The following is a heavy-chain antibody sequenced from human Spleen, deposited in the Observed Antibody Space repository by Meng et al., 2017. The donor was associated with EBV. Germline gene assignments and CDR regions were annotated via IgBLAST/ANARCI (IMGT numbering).Heavy chain of an antibody. J-gene: IGHJ5*02. V-gene: IGHV7-4-1*02. CDR2: INTATGDA. CDR3: ARDRVWFGDKGWFDP. Sequence: VQLVQSGSELKKPGASVKVSSKASGYTFSAYAMNWVRQAPGQGLEWLGWINTATGDATYAQDFTGRFLFSLDTSVTTAYLQISSLKAEDTAVYYCARDRVWFGDKGWFDPWGQGTLVTVSS. D-gene: IGHD3-10*01. CDR1: GYTFSAYA.